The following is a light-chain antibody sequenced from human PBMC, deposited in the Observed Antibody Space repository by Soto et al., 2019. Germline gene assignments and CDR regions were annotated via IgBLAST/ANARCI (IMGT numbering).Light chain of an antibody. CDR2: AAS. J-gene: IGKJ1*01. CDR1: QAISIY. Sequence: DIQMTQSPSSLSTSVGDRVTITCRASQAISIYLAWYQQKPGKVPKLLIYAASTLQSGVPSRFSGSGSGTDFTLTISSLQPEDVATYYCQKHNSAPPTFGQGTKVEIK. CDR3: QKHNSAPPT. V-gene: IGKV1-27*01.